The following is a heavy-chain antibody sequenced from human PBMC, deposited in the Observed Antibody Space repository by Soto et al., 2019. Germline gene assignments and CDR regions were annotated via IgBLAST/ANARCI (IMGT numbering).Heavy chain of an antibody. D-gene: IGHD3-22*01. J-gene: IGHJ6*02. CDR3: ARDREYYYDSSGNYYYHYGMDV. V-gene: IGHV1-18*04. CDR1: GYTFTNYG. CDR2: ISGYNGNT. Sequence: QVQLVESGAEVKKPGASVKVSCKASGYTFTNYGISWVRQAPGQGLEWMGWISGYNGNTKYAQKFQGRVTMTTDTPKNTAYMELRSLRSDDTAVYYCARDREYYYDSSGNYYYHYGMDVWGQGTMVTVS.